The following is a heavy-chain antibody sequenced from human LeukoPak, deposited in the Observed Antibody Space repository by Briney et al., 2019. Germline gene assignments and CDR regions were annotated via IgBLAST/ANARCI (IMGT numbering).Heavy chain of an antibody. D-gene: IGHD6-13*01. J-gene: IGHJ4*02. CDR1: GFSISTYY. CDR3: ARGGTDLRSSSWLLY. V-gene: IGHV4-4*07. Sequence: PSETLSLTCTVSGFSISTYYWSWFRQPAGKGLEWIGRIHSSGNTNCNPSLQSRVTISVDTSKNQFSLKLSSVTAADTAVYYCARGGTDLRSSSWLLYWGQGTLVTVSS. CDR2: IHSSGNT.